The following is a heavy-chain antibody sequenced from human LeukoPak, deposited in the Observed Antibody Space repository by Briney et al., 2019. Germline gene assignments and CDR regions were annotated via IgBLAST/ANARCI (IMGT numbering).Heavy chain of an antibody. V-gene: IGHV3-53*01. CDR3: AREGLDYLRAFDI. D-gene: IGHD3/OR15-3a*01. J-gene: IGHJ3*02. CDR2: IYSGGST. CDR1: GFTVSSNY. Sequence: GGSLRLSCAASGFTVSSNYMSWVRQAPGKGLEWVSVIYSGGSTYYADSVKGRFTISRDNSKNTLYLQMNSLRAGDTAVYYCAREGLDYLRAFDIWGQGTMVTVSS.